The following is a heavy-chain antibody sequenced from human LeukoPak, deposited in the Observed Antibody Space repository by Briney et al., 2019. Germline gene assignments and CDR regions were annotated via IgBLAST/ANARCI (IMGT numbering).Heavy chain of an antibody. Sequence: KPSETLSLTCTVSGYSISSGYYWGWIRQPPGKGLEWIGSIYHSGSTYYNPSLKSRVTISVDTSKNQFSLKLSSVTAADTAVYYCARDGVYYYGSGSSYYYYGMDVWGQGTTVTVSS. V-gene: IGHV4-38-2*02. CDR3: ARDGVYYYGSGSSYYYYGMDV. CDR2: IYHSGST. D-gene: IGHD3-10*01. J-gene: IGHJ6*02. CDR1: GYSISSGYY.